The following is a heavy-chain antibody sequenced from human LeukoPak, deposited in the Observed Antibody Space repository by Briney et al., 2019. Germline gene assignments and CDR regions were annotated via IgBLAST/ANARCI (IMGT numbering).Heavy chain of an antibody. D-gene: IGHD6-19*01. CDR2: IYHSGST. V-gene: IGHV4-30-2*01. CDR3: ARGPFLIAVAGTGHDY. Sequence: SETLSLTCTVSGGSISSGGYYWSWIRQPPGKGLEWIGYIYHSGSTYYNPSLKSRVTISVDRSKNQFSLKLSSVTAADTAVYYCARGPFLIAVAGTGHDYWGQGTLVTVSS. J-gene: IGHJ4*02. CDR1: GGSISSGGYY.